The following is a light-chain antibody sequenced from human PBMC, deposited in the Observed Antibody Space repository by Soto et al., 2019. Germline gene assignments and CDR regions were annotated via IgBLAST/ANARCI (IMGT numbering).Light chain of an antibody. Sequence: QSALTQPPFASGSPGQSVTMSCTGTSSDVGGSKYVSWYQQHPGKVPKLIIFDVTERPSGVPDRFSGSKSGNTASLTVSGLQAEDEADYFCSSYAGSDSVIFGGGTQLTVL. CDR2: DVT. J-gene: IGLJ2*01. V-gene: IGLV2-8*01. CDR1: SSDVGGSKY. CDR3: SSYAGSDSVI.